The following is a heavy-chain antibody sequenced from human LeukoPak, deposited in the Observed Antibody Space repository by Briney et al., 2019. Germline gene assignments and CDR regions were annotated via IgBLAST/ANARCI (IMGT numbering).Heavy chain of an antibody. CDR2: IRYDGSNK. CDR3: AKEGTYYYDSSGLDV. J-gene: IGHJ6*04. CDR1: GFTFSSYG. D-gene: IGHD3-22*01. V-gene: IGHV3-30*02. Sequence: GGSLRLSCAASGFTFSSYGMHWVRQAPGKGLEWVAFIRYDGSNKYYADSVKGRFTISRDNSKNTLYLQMNSLRAEDTAVYYCAKEGTYYYDSSGLDVWGKGTTVTISS.